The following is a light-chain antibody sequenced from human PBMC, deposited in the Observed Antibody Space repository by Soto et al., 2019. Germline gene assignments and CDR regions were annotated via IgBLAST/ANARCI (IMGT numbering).Light chain of an antibody. Sequence: EIVLTQSPDTLSLSPGERATLSCRASQSVTSKYLAWYQQKPGQAPRLLLHGASNRATGIPDRFSGSGSGTAFTLTISSLEPEDFALYDCQQYGSSVQFGGGTKVEIK. CDR2: GAS. V-gene: IGKV3-20*01. J-gene: IGKJ4*02. CDR3: QQYGSSVQ. CDR1: QSVTSKY.